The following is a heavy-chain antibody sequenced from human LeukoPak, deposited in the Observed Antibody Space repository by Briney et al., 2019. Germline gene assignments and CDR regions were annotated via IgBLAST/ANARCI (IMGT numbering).Heavy chain of an antibody. CDR3: ARSRIAAAGDDAFDI. CDR1: GGSISSGGYS. V-gene: IGHV4-30-2*01. Sequence: SQTLSLTCAVSGGSISSGGYSWSWIWQPPGKGLEWIGYIYHSGSTYYNPSLKSRVTISVDRSKNQFSLKLSSVTAADTAVYYCARSRIAAAGDDAFDIWGQGTMVTVSS. J-gene: IGHJ3*02. D-gene: IGHD6-13*01. CDR2: IYHSGST.